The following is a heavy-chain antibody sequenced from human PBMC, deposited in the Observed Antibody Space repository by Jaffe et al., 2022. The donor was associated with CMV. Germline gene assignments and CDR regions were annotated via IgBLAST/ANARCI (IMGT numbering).Heavy chain of an antibody. V-gene: IGHV4-59*01. Sequence: QVQLQESGPGLVKPSETLSLTCTVSGGSISSYYWSWIRQPPGKGLEWIGYIYYSGSTNYNPSLKSRVTISVDTSKNQFSLKLSSVTAADTAVYYCAREGSWSGYYYYFDYWGQGTLVTVSS. CDR1: GGSISSYY. D-gene: IGHD3-3*01. J-gene: IGHJ4*02. CDR2: IYYSGST. CDR3: AREGSWSGYYYYFDY.